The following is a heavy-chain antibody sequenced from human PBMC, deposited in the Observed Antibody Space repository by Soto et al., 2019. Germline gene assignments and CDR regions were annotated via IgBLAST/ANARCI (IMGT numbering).Heavy chain of an antibody. D-gene: IGHD1-1*01. CDR1: GFTVSSNY. CDR3: ATSSNNWLHGPFDP. J-gene: IGHJ5*02. V-gene: IGHV3-53*01. CDR2: IYSGGST. Sequence: PVGSLRLSCAVSGFTVSSNYMSWVRQAPGKGLEWVSVIYSGGSTYYADSVKGRFTISRDNSKNTLYLQMNSLRAEYTAVYYCATSSNNWLHGPFDPWGQGTLVTVSS.